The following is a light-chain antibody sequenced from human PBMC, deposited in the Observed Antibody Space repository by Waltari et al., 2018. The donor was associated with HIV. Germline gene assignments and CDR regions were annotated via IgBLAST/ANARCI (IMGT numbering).Light chain of an antibody. J-gene: IGLJ1*01. V-gene: IGLV2-14*03. CDR1: SSDVGAYSY. CDR2: EDS. CDR3: SSYTTSNSYV. Sequence: QSALTQPASVSGSPGQSITISCTGTSSDVGAYSYVSWYQQYPGEAHKVMIYEDSHRPSGVSDRFSGSKSGNTASLTISGLQAEDEADYYCSSYTTSNSYVFGTGTKVTVL.